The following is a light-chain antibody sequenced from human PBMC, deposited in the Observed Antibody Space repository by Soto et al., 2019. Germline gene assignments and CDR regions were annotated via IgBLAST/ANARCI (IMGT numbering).Light chain of an antibody. J-gene: IGLJ2*01. CDR1: SSDIGTYNY. V-gene: IGLV2-14*01. CDR2: DVS. Sequence: QSVLTQPASVSGSPGQSITISCTGTSSDIGTYNYVSWYQHHPGKVPKLMIYDVSNRPSGVSNRLSGSKSGNTASLTISGLQAEDQADYYCSSYSSSSTLLLFGGGTKLTV. CDR3: SSYSSSSTLLL.